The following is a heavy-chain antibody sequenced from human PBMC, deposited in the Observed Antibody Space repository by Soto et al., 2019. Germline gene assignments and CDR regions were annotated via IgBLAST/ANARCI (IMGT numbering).Heavy chain of an antibody. CDR3: ASSADYYDSSGYRYSDY. CDR2: ISYDGSNK. Sequence: QVQLVESGGGVVQPGRSLRLSCAASGFTFSSYAMHWVHQAPGKGLEWVAVISYDGSNKYYADSVKGRFTISRDNSKNTLYLQMNSLRAEDTAVYYCASSADYYDSSGYRYSDYWGQGTLVTVSS. J-gene: IGHJ4*02. V-gene: IGHV3-30-3*01. D-gene: IGHD3-22*01. CDR1: GFTFSSYA.